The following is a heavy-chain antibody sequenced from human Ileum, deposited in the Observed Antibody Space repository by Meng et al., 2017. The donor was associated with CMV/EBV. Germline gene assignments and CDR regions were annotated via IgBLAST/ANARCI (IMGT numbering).Heavy chain of an antibody. Sequence: GESLKISCAASGFAFSSYTMNWVRQAPGKGLEWVSSISSSVTYIFYADSVKGRFTISRDNAKNSLYLQMNSLRAEDTGVYYCARVRGTERDFWGQGTLVTVSS. J-gene: IGHJ4*02. CDR3: ARVRGTERDF. CDR1: GFAFSSYT. D-gene: IGHD1-1*01. CDR2: ISSSVTYI. V-gene: IGHV3-21*01.